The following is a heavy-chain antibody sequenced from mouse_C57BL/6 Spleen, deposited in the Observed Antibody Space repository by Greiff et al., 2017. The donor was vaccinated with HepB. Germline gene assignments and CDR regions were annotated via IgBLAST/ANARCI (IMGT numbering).Heavy chain of an antibody. CDR2: ISSGSSTI. CDR3: ARRITTGYYAMDY. D-gene: IGHD2-4*01. J-gene: IGHJ4*01. Sequence: EVKLQESGGGLVKPGGSLKLSCAASGFTFSDYGMHWVRQAPEKGLEWVAYISSGSSTIYYADTVKGRFTISRDNAKNTLFLQMTSLRSEDTAMYYCARRITTGYYAMDYWGQGTSVTVSS. CDR1: GFTFSDYG. V-gene: IGHV5-17*01.